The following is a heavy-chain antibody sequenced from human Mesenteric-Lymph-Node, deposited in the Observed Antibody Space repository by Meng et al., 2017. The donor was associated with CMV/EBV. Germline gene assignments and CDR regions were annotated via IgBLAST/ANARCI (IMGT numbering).Heavy chain of an antibody. CDR3: NFYDSSGYYSVDY. Sequence: CAVYGWSFSRYRWKWIRQPPGKGLEWIGEINHSGSPNYNPSLKSRVAISIDTSKKQFSLKLNSVTAADTAIYYCNFYDSSGYYSVDYWGQGTLVTVSS. CDR2: INHSGSP. D-gene: IGHD3-22*01. J-gene: IGHJ4*02. CDR1: GWSFSRYR. V-gene: IGHV4-34*01.